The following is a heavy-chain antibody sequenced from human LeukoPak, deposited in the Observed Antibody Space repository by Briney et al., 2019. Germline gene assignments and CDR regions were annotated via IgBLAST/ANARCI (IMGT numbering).Heavy chain of an antibody. D-gene: IGHD2-15*01. CDR3: ARTPAANEVRGMDV. V-gene: IGHV1-8*02. J-gene: IGHJ6*02. CDR2: MNPNSGNT. Sequence: WASVKVSCKASGYTFTSYGVSWVRQATGQGLEWMGWMNPNSGNTGYAQKFQGRVTMTRNTSISTAYMELSSLRSEDTAVYYCARTPAANEVRGMDVWGQGTTVTVSS. CDR1: GYTFTSYG.